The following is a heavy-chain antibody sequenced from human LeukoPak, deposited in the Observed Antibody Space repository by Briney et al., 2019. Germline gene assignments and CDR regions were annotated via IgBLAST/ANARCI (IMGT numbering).Heavy chain of an antibody. CDR1: GFTFSSHS. CDR3: ARMSGSRLPGY. D-gene: IGHD3-3*01. Sequence: GGSLRLSCAASGFTFSSHSMNWVRQTPGKGLEWVSYISSGSSARYYADSVKGRFTISRDDARNSLYLQMNSLRAEDTAVCYCARMSGSRLPGYWGQGTLVTVSS. V-gene: IGHV3-48*01. J-gene: IGHJ4*02. CDR2: ISSGSSAR.